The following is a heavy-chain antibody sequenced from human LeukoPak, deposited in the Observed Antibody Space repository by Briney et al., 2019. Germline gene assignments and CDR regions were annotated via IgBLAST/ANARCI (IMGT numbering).Heavy chain of an antibody. D-gene: IGHD3-3*02. CDR2: IYYSGST. V-gene: IGHV4-39*07. J-gene: IGHJ5*02. CDR1: GGSLSSSSYY. CDR3: ARVSKTNWFDP. Sequence: SETLSLTCTVSGGSLSSSSYYWGWIRQPPGKGLEWIGSIYYSGSTYYNPSLKSRVTISVDTSKNQFSLKLSSVTAADTAVYYCARVSKTNWFDPWGQGTLVTVSS.